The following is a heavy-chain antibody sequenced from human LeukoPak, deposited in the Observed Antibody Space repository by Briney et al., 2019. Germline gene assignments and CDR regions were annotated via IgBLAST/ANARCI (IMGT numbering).Heavy chain of an antibody. CDR2: ISSSSSTI. Sequence: GGSLRLSCAASGFTFSSYSMNWVRQAPGKGLEWVSYISSSSSTIYYADSVKGRFTISRDNAKNSLYLQMNSLRDEDTAVYYCARVTMIVRHGAFDIWGQGTMVTVSS. CDR3: ARVTMIVRHGAFDI. V-gene: IGHV3-48*02. J-gene: IGHJ3*02. D-gene: IGHD3-22*01. CDR1: GFTFSSYS.